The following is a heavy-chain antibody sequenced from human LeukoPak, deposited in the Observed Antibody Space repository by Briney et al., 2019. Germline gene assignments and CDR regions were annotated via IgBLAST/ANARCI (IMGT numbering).Heavy chain of an antibody. CDR1: GFSFSTYW. CDR2: INPDSSAT. Sequence: PGGSLRLSCAASGFSFSTYWLHWVRQTPGKGLMWVSRINPDSSATSYADSVKGRFAISRDNAENTLYLRMNSLRREDTAVYYCARGQEVWELLPDDGFDMWGQGTKVTVAS. V-gene: IGHV3-74*01. D-gene: IGHD1-26*01. CDR3: ARGQEVWELLPDDGFDM. J-gene: IGHJ3*02.